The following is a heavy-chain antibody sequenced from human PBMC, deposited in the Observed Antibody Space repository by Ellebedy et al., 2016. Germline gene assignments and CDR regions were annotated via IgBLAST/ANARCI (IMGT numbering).Heavy chain of an antibody. CDR2: INTDGSRT. J-gene: IGHJ4*02. D-gene: IGHD2-15*01. CDR3: ARSPGGGTDDY. V-gene: IGHV3-74*01. Sequence: GGSLRLXXAASEFTFSSFWIHWVRQAPGKGLVWVSSINTDGSRTNYADSVKGRFTISRDNAKNTVSLQMNSLRAEDTAVYYCARSPGGGTDDYWGQGTLVTVSS. CDR1: EFTFSSFW.